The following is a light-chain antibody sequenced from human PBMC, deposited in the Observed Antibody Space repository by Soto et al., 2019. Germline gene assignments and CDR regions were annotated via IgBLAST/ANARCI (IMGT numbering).Light chain of an antibody. CDR3: QQYYGTPIT. J-gene: IGKJ5*01. CDR2: WAS. CDR1: QSVLYNSNNKNY. V-gene: IGKV4-1*01. Sequence: DIVMTQSPDSLAVSLGERATINCKSSQSVLYNSNNKNYLAWYQRKPGQPPKLLIYWASTRESGVPDRFSGSGSGTDFNLSISSLQAEDVAVYYCQQYYGTPITFGQGTRLEIK.